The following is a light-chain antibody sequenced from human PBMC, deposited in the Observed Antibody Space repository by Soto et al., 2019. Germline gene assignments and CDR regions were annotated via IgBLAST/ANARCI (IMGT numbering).Light chain of an antibody. V-gene: IGKV1-39*01. CDR3: QQIYSTPPMYT. Sequence: DIQMTQSPSSLSASVASRVTITCRASKSISRYINWYQQKPGKAPKLLIYAASSLQSGVPSRFSGSGSGTDFTLTISSLQPEDFATYYCQQIYSTPPMYTFGQGTKLEIK. CDR2: AAS. J-gene: IGKJ2*01. CDR1: KSISRY.